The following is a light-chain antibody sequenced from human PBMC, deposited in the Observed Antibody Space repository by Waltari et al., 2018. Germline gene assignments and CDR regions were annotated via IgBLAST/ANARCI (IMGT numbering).Light chain of an antibody. V-gene: IGLV2-8*01. CDR2: EVT. J-gene: IGLJ3*02. CDR1: SGDIGGYTF. Sequence: QSALTQPPSASGSPGQSVTISCTGTSGDIGGYTFVSWYHQHPGKAPKVVIYEVTKRPSGVPDRFSGSKSGNTASLTGSGLQSGDEADYYCCSYAGSNNVVFGGGTKLTVL. CDR3: CSYAGSNNVV.